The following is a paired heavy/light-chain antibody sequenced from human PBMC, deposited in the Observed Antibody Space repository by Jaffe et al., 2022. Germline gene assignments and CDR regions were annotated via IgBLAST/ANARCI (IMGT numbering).Heavy chain of an antibody. J-gene: IGHJ4*02. CDR2: IYPGDSDT. Sequence: EVQLVQSGAEVKKPGESLKISCKGSGYSFTSYWIGWVRQMPGKGLEWMGIIYPGDSDTRYSPSFQGQVTISADKSISTAYLQWSSLKASDTAMYYCVRRGNPGRIVVVVAATGEFDYWGQGTLVTVSS. V-gene: IGHV5-51*03. CDR1: GYSFTSYW. CDR3: VRRGNPGRIVVVVAATGEFDY. D-gene: IGHD2-15*01.
Light chain of an antibody. CDR1: QGISSY. CDR2: AAS. V-gene: IGKV1-8*01. CDR3: QQYYSYLVT. J-gene: IGKJ4*01. Sequence: AIRMTQSPSSLSASTGDRVTITCRASQGISSYLAWYQQKPGKAPKLLIYAASTLQSGVPSRFSGSGSGTDFTLTISCLQSEDFATYYCQQYYSYLVTFGGGTKVEIK.